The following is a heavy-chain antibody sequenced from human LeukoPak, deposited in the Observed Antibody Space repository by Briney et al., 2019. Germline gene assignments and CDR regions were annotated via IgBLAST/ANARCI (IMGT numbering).Heavy chain of an antibody. J-gene: IGHJ6*02. V-gene: IGHV3-23*01. CDR1: GFTFSSYA. D-gene: IGHD6-6*01. CDR2: ISGSGGST. CDR3: ASSYSGSSQSGYYGMDV. Sequence: GGSLRLSCAASGFTFSSYAMSWVRQAPGKGLEWVSAISGSGGSTYYADSVKGRFTISRDNSKNTLYLQMNSLRAEDTAVYYCASSYSGSSQSGYYGMDVWGQGTTVTVSS.